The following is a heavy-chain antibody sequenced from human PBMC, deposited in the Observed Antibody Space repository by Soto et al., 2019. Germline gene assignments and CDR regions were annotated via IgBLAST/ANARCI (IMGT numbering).Heavy chain of an antibody. CDR2: MNPNSGNT. CDR1: GYTFTSYD. J-gene: IGHJ5*02. CDR3: ARVMAYYDILTGYYYNWFDP. D-gene: IGHD3-9*01. Sequence: ASVKVSCKASGYTFTSYDINWVRQATGQGLEWMGWMNPNSGNTGYAQKFQGRVTMTRNTSISTAYMELSSLRSEDTAVYYCARVMAYYDILTGYYYNWFDPWGQGTLVTVSS. V-gene: IGHV1-8*01.